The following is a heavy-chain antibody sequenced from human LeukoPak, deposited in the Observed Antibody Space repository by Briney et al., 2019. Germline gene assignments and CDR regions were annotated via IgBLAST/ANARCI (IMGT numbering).Heavy chain of an antibody. V-gene: IGHV3-23*01. CDR1: GFSFPYG. CDR2: ITNSGENT. CDR3: TRQDYGDYVHWFDP. D-gene: IGHD4-17*01. J-gene: IGHJ5*02. Sequence: GGSLRLSCEASGFSFPYGMSWVRQAPGKGLEWVSGITNSGENTYYADSVKGRFTISRDNSKNTLYLQMNSLRAEDTAVYYCTRQDYGDYVHWFDPWGQGTLVTVSS.